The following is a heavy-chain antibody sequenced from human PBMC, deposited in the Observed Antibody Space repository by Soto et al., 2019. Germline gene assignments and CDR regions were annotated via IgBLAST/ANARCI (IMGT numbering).Heavy chain of an antibody. J-gene: IGHJ3*02. CDR1: GLSFGTSGVG. CDR2: IYWNDDK. V-gene: IGHV2-5*01. CDR3: ASMTTVATAAFDI. D-gene: IGHD4-17*01. Sequence: ITLKESGPTQVKPTQPLTLTCTASGLSFGTSGVGVGWIRQPPGEALEWLALIYWNDDKRYSPSLKSSLTITKDTSKNQVVLTMTNVDPVDTATYYCASMTTVATAAFDIWGQGTMVTVSS.